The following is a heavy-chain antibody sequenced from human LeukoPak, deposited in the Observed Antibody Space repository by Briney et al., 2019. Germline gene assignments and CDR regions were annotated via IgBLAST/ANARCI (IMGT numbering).Heavy chain of an antibody. D-gene: IGHD3-3*01. Sequence: PSETLSLTCAVYGGSFSGYYWSWIRQPPGEGLEWIGEINHSGSTNYNPSLKSRVTISVDTSKNHFSLKLSSVTAADTAVYYCARVGYDFWTGYYSFDYWGQGTLVTVSS. CDR2: INHSGST. CDR3: ARVGYDFWTGYYSFDY. V-gene: IGHV4-34*01. J-gene: IGHJ4*02. CDR1: GGSFSGYY.